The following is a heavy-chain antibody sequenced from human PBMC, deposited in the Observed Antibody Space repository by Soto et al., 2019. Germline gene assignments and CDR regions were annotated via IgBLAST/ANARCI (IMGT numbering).Heavy chain of an antibody. D-gene: IGHD3-10*01. CDR1: GYTFSSYG. CDR3: AREGYYSGSGTYSPPRYYGMDV. CDR2: ISDYNGNT. Sequence: QVQLVQSGAEVKRAGASVKVSCKASGYTFSSYGLSWVRQAPGQGLEWMGWISDYNGNTHYAQKFQGRVIITTDTPTRKAYMELRSLRSEDTAVYFCAREGYYSGSGTYSPPRYYGMDVWGQGTTVTVSS. J-gene: IGHJ6*02. V-gene: IGHV1-18*01.